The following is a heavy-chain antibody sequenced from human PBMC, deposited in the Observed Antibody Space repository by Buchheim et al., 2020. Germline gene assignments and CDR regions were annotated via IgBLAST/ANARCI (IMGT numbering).Heavy chain of an antibody. CDR2: IYSNGTA. CDR1: GFTVSSNY. D-gene: IGHD2-15*01. J-gene: IGHJ4*02. Sequence: EVQLVETGGDLIQPGGSLRVSCAASGFTVSSNYMNWIRQAPGKGLEWVSVIYSNGTADYGEPVKGRFTTSRYNLKNTVFLHMNSLRVEDTAVYYCTAASSRLDYWGQGTL. CDR3: TAASSRLDY. V-gene: IGHV3-53*02.